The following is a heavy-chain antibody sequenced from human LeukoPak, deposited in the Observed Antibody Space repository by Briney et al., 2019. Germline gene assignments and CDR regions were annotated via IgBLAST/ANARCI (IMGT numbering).Heavy chain of an antibody. V-gene: IGHV3-23*01. CDR1: GFTFSSYA. D-gene: IGHD6-19*01. CDR2: ISGSGSST. CDR3: AKAPYSSGWSYHFDY. Sequence: GGSLRLSCAASGFTFSSYAMSWVRQAPGKGLEWVSVISGSGSSTYYTDSVKGRFTISRDNSKNTLYLQMNSLRAEDTAVYYCAKAPYSSGWSYHFDYWGQGTLVTVSS. J-gene: IGHJ4*02.